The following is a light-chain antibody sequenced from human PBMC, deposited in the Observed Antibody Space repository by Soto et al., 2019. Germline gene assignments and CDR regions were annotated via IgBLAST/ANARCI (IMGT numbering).Light chain of an antibody. CDR2: EVT. CDR3: SSYGSGSTYV. J-gene: IGLJ1*01. V-gene: IGLV2-14*01. CDR1: SSDVGGYNF. Sequence: QSVLTQPASVSGSPGQSITISCTGTSSDVGGYNFVSWYQQHPYKAPKLMIYEVTNRPSGVSNRFSGPKSGNTASLTISGLQAEDEADYYCSSYGSGSTYVFGTGTKVTVL.